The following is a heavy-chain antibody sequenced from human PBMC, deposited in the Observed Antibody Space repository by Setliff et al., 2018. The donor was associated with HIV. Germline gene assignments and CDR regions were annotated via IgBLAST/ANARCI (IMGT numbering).Heavy chain of an antibody. CDR1: GFNFDDYA. D-gene: IGHD1-20*01. CDR3: AKSSNWNDLDDY. CDR2: INWGGGTA. V-gene: IGHV3-43D*03. J-gene: IGHJ4*02. Sequence: GGSLRLSCVASGFNFDDYAMHWIRQAAGKGLEWVSLINWGGGTAYYADSVKGRFTISRDNRKNSLHLQMNSLRAEDTALYYCAKSSNWNDLDDYWGQGTLVTVSS.